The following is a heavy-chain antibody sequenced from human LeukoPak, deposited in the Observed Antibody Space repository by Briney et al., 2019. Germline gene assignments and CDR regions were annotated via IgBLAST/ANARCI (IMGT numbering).Heavy chain of an antibody. D-gene: IGHD6-13*01. CDR3: ARDLAADRRGYFDR. J-gene: IGHJ4*02. V-gene: IGHV3-20*04. CDR2: IFWNGGKI. CDR1: GFTFGDYL. Sequence: RSGGSLRLSCTASGFTFGDYLMSWFRQAPGKGLEWVSGIFWNGGKITYADSVKGRFTISRDNARNSLYLQMNSLRAEDTALYYCARDLAADRRGYFDRWGQGTLVIVSS.